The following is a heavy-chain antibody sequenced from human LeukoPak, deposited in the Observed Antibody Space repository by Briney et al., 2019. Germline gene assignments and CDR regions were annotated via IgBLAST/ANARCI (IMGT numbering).Heavy chain of an antibody. J-gene: IGHJ4*02. D-gene: IGHD3-22*01. CDR2: MNPNSGNT. Sequence: GASVKVSCKASGYTFTSYDINWVRQATEQGLEWMGWMNPNSGNTGYAQKFQGRVAMTRNTSISTAYMELSSLRSEDTAVYYCASYYYDSSGYMVYWGQGTLVTVSS. V-gene: IGHV1-8*01. CDR3: ASYYYDSSGYMVY. CDR1: GYTFTSYD.